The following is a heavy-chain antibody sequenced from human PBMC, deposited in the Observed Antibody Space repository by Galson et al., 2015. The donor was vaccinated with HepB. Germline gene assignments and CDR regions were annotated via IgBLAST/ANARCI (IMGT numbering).Heavy chain of an antibody. CDR1: GFTFNGYE. J-gene: IGHJ4*02. CDR3: ARSKSPSSPFDN. D-gene: IGHD6-13*01. CDR2: ISSSGGTI. V-gene: IGHV3-48*03. Sequence: SLRLSCAASGFTFNGYEMNWVRQAPGKGLEWVSYISSSGGTIYYADSVKGRFTISRDNAKSLYLQMNSLTAEDTAVYYCARSKSPSSPFDNWGQGTLVTVSS.